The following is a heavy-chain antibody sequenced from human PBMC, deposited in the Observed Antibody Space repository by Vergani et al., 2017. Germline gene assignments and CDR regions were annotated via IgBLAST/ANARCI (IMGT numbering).Heavy chain of an antibody. Sequence: QLQLQESGPGLVKPSETLSLTCTVSGGSISSSSYYWGWIRQPPGKGLEWIGSIYYSGSTYYNPSLKSRVTISVDTSKNQFSLKLSSVTAADTAVYYCARARGIAARREFDYWGQGTLVTVSS. CDR3: ARARGIAARREFDY. V-gene: IGHV4-39*07. J-gene: IGHJ4*02. CDR2: IYYSGST. D-gene: IGHD6-6*01. CDR1: GGSISSSSYY.